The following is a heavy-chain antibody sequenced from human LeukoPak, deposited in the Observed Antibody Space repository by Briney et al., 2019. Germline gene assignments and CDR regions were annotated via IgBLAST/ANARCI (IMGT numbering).Heavy chain of an antibody. CDR2: IRYDGSNK. J-gene: IGHJ4*02. V-gene: IGHV3-30*02. CDR3: AKSLGSYYPFDY. D-gene: IGHD1-26*01. Sequence: PGGSLRLSCAASGFTFSSYGMHWVRQAPGKGLEWVAFIRYDGSNKYYADSVKGRFTISRDNSKITLYLQMNSLRAEVTAVYYCAKSLGSYYPFDYWGQGTLVTVSS. CDR1: GFTFSSYG.